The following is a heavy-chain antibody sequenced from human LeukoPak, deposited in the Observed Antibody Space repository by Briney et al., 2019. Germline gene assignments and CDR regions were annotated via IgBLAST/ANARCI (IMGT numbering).Heavy chain of an antibody. V-gene: IGHV4-30-4*01. D-gene: IGHD5-18*01. Sequence: SETLSLTCTVSGGSISSGDYYWSWIRQPPGKGLEWIGYIYYCGSTYYNPSLKSRVTISVDTSKNQFSLKLSSVTAADTAVYYCARFPGELWLGWYFDLWGRGTLVTVSS. J-gene: IGHJ2*01. CDR2: IYYCGST. CDR3: ARFPGELWLGWYFDL. CDR1: GGSISSGDYY.